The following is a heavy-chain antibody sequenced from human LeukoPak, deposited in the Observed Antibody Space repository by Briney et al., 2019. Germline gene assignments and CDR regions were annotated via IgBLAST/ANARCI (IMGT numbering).Heavy chain of an antibody. CDR1: GFTFSSYW. J-gene: IGHJ4*02. V-gene: IGHV3-30*18. D-gene: IGHD5-18*01. CDR3: AKDLSGYPEEGDYFDY. CDR2: ISYDGSNK. Sequence: PGGSLRLSCAASGFTFSSYWMSWVRQAPGKGLEWVAVISYDGSNKYYADSVKGRFTISRDNSKNTLYLQMNSLRAEDTAVYYCAKDLSGYPEEGDYFDYWGQGTLVTVSS.